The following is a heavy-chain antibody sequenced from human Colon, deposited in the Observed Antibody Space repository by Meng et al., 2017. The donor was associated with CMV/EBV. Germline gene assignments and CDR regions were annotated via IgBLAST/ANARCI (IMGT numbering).Heavy chain of an antibody. CDR2: TIPTLGIA. Sequence: KISCKASGGSFSSYAISWVRQAPGQGPEWMGGTIPTLGIANYAQKFQGRVTITADKSTSTAYMELSSLRSEDTAVYYCARGGDSSGYLNNWFDPWGQGTLVTVSS. D-gene: IGHD3-22*01. J-gene: IGHJ5*02. CDR1: GGSFSSYA. V-gene: IGHV1-69*10. CDR3: ARGGDSSGYLNNWFDP.